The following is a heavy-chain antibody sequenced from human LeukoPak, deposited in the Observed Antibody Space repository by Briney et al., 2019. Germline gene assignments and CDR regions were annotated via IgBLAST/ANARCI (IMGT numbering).Heavy chain of an antibody. V-gene: IGHV3-33*01. CDR3: ASGEEMATIWNFDY. CDR1: GFTFSSYG. Sequence: GGSLRLSCAASGFTFSSYGMHWVRQAPGKGLEWVAVIWYDGSNKYYADSVKGRFTISRDNSKNTLYLQMNSLRAEDTAVYYCASGEEMATIWNFDYWGQGTLVTVSS. D-gene: IGHD5-24*01. CDR2: IWYDGSNK. J-gene: IGHJ4*02.